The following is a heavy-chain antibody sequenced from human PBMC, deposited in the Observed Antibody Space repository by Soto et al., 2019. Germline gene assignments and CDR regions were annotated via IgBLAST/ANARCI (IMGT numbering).Heavy chain of an antibody. CDR1: GFTFSHFA. Sequence: EVPLLESGGGLVQPGGSLRLSCAASGFTFSHFAVRWVRQPPGKGLEWVSAISGTGHRTYYADSAKGRFTVSRDNYKNSLYLQMNSLRAEDTALYYCVKEARGYSDFWRASLASGGQGTRVTVAS. CDR3: VKEARGYSDFWRASLAS. D-gene: IGHD3-3*01. J-gene: IGHJ4*02. CDR2: ISGTGHRT. V-gene: IGHV3-23*01.